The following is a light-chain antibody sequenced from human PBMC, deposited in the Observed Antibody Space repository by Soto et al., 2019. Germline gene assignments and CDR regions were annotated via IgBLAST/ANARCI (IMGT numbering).Light chain of an antibody. J-gene: IGKJ3*01. CDR1: QSVFHSSDKRNC. CDR3: QQYYDIAT. V-gene: IGKV4-1*01. Sequence: DIVLTQSPDSLTVSLGERATINCKSSQSVFHSSDKRNCLAWYKKKPGQPPKLLIYWASTRESVVPDRFSGSGSGTDFTLTISRLQAEDVAVYYCQQYYDIATFGPGTKVDIK. CDR2: WAS.